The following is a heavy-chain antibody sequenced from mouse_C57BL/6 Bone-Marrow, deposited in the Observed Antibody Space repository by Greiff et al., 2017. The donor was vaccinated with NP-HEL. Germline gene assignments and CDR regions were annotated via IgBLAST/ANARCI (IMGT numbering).Heavy chain of an antibody. CDR1: GYTFTSYG. Sequence: QVQLKQSGAELARPGASVKLSCKASGYTFTSYGISWVKQRTGQGLEWIGEIYPRSGNTYYNEKFKGKATLTADKSSSTAYMELRSLTSEDSAVYFCARSLYYYGSSYGGFAYWGQGTLVTVSA. CDR3: ARSLYYYGSSYGGFAY. J-gene: IGHJ3*01. D-gene: IGHD1-1*01. CDR2: IYPRSGNT. V-gene: IGHV1-81*01.